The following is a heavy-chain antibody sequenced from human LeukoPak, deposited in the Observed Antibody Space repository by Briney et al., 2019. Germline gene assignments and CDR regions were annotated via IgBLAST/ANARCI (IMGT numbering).Heavy chain of an antibody. Sequence: GESRQISCKGSGYSFTSDWIGWVRQMPGKGLEWMGIIYPGDSDTRYSPSLQGQVTISADKSISTAYLQWSSLKASDTAMYYCARRHCSSTSCSFDYWGQGTLVTVSS. CDR1: GYSFTSDW. CDR2: IYPGDSDT. J-gene: IGHJ4*02. V-gene: IGHV5-51*01. D-gene: IGHD2-2*01. CDR3: ARRHCSSTSCSFDY.